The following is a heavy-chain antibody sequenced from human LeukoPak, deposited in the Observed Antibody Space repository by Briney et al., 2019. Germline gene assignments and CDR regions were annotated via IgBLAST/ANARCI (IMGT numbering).Heavy chain of an antibody. CDR1: GFTFSSYT. D-gene: IGHD2-8*01. J-gene: IGHJ4*02. CDR2: MSGGGGGTNT. V-gene: IGHV3-23*01. CDR3: AKDTSIGRYCTNGVCSPFDY. Sequence: GGSLRLSCAASGFTFSSYTITWVRQAPGKGLEWVSAMSGGGGGTNTHYADSVKGRFTISRDNSRSTLYLQMNSLRAEDTALYYCAKDTSIGRYCTNGVCSPFDYWGQGTLVTVSS.